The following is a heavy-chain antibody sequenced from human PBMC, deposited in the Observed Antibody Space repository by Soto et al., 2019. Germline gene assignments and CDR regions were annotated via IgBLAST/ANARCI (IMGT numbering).Heavy chain of an antibody. CDR1: GGSISSGGYY. CDR2: IYDSGST. D-gene: IGHD1-26*01. J-gene: IGHJ5*01. Sequence: QVQLQESGPGLVKPSQTLSLTCSVSGGSISSGGYYWSWIRQHPEKGLEWIGYIYDSGSTNYNPSIKSRVIISVDTSSNRFSLDLRAVTAADTAIYYGARHSASWQWFDYWGQGTLVTVSS. CDR3: ARHSASWQWFDY. V-gene: IGHV4-31*03.